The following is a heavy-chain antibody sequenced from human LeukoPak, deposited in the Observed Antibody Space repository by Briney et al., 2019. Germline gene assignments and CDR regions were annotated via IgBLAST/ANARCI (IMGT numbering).Heavy chain of an antibody. D-gene: IGHD3-22*01. J-gene: IGHJ4*02. V-gene: IGHV4-38-2*02. CDR1: GGSISGYY. CDR2: IYHSGST. CDR3: ASPPGDSSGYYY. Sequence: PSETLSLTCTVSGGSISGYYWGWIRQPPGKGLEWIGSIYHSGSTYYNPSLKSRVTISVDTSKNQFSLKLSSVTAADTAVYYCASPPGDSSGYYYWGQGTLVTVSS.